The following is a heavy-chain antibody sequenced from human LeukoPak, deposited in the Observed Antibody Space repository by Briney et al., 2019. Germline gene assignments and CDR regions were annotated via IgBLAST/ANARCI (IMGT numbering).Heavy chain of an antibody. D-gene: IGHD3-22*01. CDR2: IIPIFGTA. Sequence: SVKVSCKASGGTFSSYAISWVRHAPGHGLEWMGRIIPIFGTANYAQKFQGRVTITTDESTSTAYMELSSLRSEDTAVYYCARRPPYYYESSDAFDIWGQGTMVTVSS. J-gene: IGHJ3*02. CDR1: GGTFSSYA. CDR3: ARRPPYYYESSDAFDI. V-gene: IGHV1-69*05.